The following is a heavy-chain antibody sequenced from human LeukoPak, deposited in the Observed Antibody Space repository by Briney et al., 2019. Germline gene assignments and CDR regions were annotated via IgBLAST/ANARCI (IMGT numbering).Heavy chain of an antibody. CDR1: GFTFSSYG. J-gene: IGHJ3*02. CDR3: ARDRGLDAFDI. CDR2: IWYDGSNK. V-gene: IGHV3-33*01. Sequence: PGGSLRLSCAASGFTFSSYGMHWVRQAPGEGLEWVAVIWYDGSNKYYADSVKGRFTISRDNSKNTLYLQMNSLRAEDTAVYYCARDRGLDAFDIWGQGTMVTVSS. D-gene: IGHD3-10*01.